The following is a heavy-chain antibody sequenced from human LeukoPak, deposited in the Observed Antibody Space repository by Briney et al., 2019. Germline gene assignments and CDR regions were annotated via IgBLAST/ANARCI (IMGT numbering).Heavy chain of an antibody. V-gene: IGHV1-24*01. Sequence: GASVKVSCKVSGYTLTELSMHWVRQAPGKGLEWMGGFDPEDGETIYAQKFQGRVTMTTDTSTSTAYMELRSLRSDDTAVYYCARDLRRMDSSGYDYWGQGTLVTVSS. CDR2: FDPEDGET. D-gene: IGHD6-19*01. CDR1: GYTLTELS. CDR3: ARDLRRMDSSGYDY. J-gene: IGHJ4*02.